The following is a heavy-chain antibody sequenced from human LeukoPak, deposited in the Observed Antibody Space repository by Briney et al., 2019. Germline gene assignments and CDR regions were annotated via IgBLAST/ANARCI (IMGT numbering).Heavy chain of an antibody. CDR2: INPNSGGT. V-gene: IGHV1-2*02. J-gene: IGHJ5*02. Sequence: ASVTVSFKASGYTFTGYYMHWVRQAPGQGLEWMGWINPNSGGTNYAQKFQGRVTMTRDTSISTAYMELSRLRSDDTAVYYCARGNWGYCSSTSCYVWFDPWGQGTLVTVSS. D-gene: IGHD2-2*01. CDR3: ARGNWGYCSSTSCYVWFDP. CDR1: GYTFTGYY.